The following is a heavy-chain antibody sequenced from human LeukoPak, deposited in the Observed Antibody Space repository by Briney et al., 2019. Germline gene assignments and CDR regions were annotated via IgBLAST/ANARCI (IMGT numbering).Heavy chain of an antibody. CDR3: ARESDIVVVPAAILFVNYFDY. Sequence: SVTVSFKASGGTFISYAISWVRQAPGQGGEWMGRIIPILGIANYAQKFQGRVTITADKSTSTAYMELSSLRSEDTAVYYCARESDIVVVPAAILFVNYFDYWGQGTLVTVSS. CDR2: IIPILGIA. J-gene: IGHJ4*02. D-gene: IGHD2-2*01. V-gene: IGHV1-69*04. CDR1: GGTFISYA.